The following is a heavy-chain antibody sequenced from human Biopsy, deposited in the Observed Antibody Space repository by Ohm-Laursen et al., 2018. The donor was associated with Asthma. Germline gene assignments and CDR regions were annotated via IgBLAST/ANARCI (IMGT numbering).Heavy chain of an antibody. D-gene: IGHD2-21*02. Sequence: SLRLSCSASGFTFSSYGMHWVRQAPGKGLEWVAVISYDGSNKYYADSVKGRFTISRDNAKNSLYLQMNSLRDEDTAVYYCARDAGYCGGDCYSLLEYYYYYYGMDVWGQGTTVTVSS. V-gene: IGHV3-30*03. CDR3: ARDAGYCGGDCYSLLEYYYYYYGMDV. J-gene: IGHJ6*02. CDR2: ISYDGSNK. CDR1: GFTFSSYG.